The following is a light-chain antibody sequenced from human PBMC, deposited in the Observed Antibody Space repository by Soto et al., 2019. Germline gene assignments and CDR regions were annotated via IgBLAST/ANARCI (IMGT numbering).Light chain of an antibody. CDR1: QSVTSSY. CDR2: GAS. V-gene: IGKV3D-15*01. CDR3: QQHNQWPIT. Sequence: EIVLNQSPGTLSLPTGKRATLSCWASQSVTSSYLAWYQQKPGQAPRPLIYGASSRATGIPARFSGSGSGTEFTLTINSLQSEDSAVYYCQQHNQWPITFGQGTRLEIK. J-gene: IGKJ5*01.